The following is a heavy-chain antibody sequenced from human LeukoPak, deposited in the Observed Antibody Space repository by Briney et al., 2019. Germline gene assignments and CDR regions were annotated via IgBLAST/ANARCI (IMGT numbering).Heavy chain of an antibody. CDR1: GFTFDDYT. CDR2: ISWDGGST. V-gene: IGHV3-43*01. J-gene: IGHJ5*02. D-gene: IGHD2-2*03. Sequence: GGSLRLSRAASGFTFDDYTMHWVRQAPGKGLEWVSLISWDGGSTYYADSVKGRFTISRDNSKNSLYLQMNSLRTEDTALYYCAGLINWFDPWGQGTLVSVSS. CDR3: AGLINWFDP.